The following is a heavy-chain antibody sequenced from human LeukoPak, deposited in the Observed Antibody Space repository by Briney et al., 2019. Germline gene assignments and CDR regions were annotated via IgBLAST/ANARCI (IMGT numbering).Heavy chain of an antibody. Sequence: PSETLSLTCTVSGGSISSSSYYWGWIRQPPGKELEWIGSIYYSGSTYYNPSLKSRVTISVDRSKNQFSLKLSSVTAADTAVYYCARDRSGSWDSNWFDPWGQGTLVTVSS. J-gene: IGHJ5*02. V-gene: IGHV4-39*07. CDR3: ARDRSGSWDSNWFDP. D-gene: IGHD6-13*01. CDR2: IYYSGST. CDR1: GGSISSSSYY.